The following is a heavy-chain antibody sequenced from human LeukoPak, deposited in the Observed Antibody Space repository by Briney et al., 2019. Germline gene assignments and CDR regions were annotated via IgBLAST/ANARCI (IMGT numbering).Heavy chain of an antibody. V-gene: IGHV3-21*01. CDR3: TRVTNSGYDSGNFDY. CDR2: ISSSSSYI. D-gene: IGHD5-12*01. CDR1: GFTFSPYS. Sequence: GGSLRLSCAASGFTFSPYSMNWVRQAPGKGLEWVSFISSSSSYIYYADSVKGRFTISRDNAKKSLFLQMNSLRAEDTAVYYCTRVTNSGYDSGNFDYWGQGTLVTVSS. J-gene: IGHJ4*02.